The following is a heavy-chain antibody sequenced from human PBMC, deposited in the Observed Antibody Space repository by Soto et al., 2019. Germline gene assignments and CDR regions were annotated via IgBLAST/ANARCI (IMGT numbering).Heavy chain of an antibody. D-gene: IGHD3-3*01. V-gene: IGHV3-53*01. CDR3: AGRSGYYYGMDV. Sequence: GGSLRLSCAASGFTVSGNYISWVRQAPGKGLEWFSVIYSGGSTYYADSVKGRFTISRDNSKNTLYLQMNSLRAEDTAVYYCAGRSGYYYGMDVWGQGTTVTVSS. J-gene: IGHJ6*02. CDR1: GFTVSGNY. CDR2: IYSGGST.